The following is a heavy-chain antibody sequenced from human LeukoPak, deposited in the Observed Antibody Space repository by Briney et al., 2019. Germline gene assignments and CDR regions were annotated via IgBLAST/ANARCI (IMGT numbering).Heavy chain of an antibody. CDR2: IYYSGST. Sequence: SETLSLTCTVSGGSISSYYWSWIRQPPGKGLEWIGYIYYSGSTNYNPSLKSRVTISVDTSKNQFSLELSSVTAADTAVYYCASFGRGYSYVIPLWGQGTLVTVSS. CDR1: GGSISSYY. V-gene: IGHV4-59*01. CDR3: ASFGRGYSYVIPL. J-gene: IGHJ4*02. D-gene: IGHD5-18*01.